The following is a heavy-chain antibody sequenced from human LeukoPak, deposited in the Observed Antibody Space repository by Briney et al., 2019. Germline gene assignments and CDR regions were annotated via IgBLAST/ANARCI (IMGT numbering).Heavy chain of an antibody. CDR1: GGSISSSSYY. D-gene: IGHD2-2*01. CDR2: IYYRGNT. V-gene: IGHV4-39*02. J-gene: IGHJ5*02. CDR3: ARDIVVVPAAMMGMTNWFDP. Sequence: SETLSLTCTVSGGSISSSSYYWGWIRQPPGKGLEWIGSIYYRGNTYYNPSLKSRVTISVDTSKNQFSLNLSSVTAADTAVYYCARDIVVVPAAMMGMTNWFDPWGQGTLVTVSS.